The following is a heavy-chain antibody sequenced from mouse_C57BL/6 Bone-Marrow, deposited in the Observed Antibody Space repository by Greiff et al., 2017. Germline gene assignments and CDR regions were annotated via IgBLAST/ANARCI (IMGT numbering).Heavy chain of an antibody. CDR1: GFTFSSYA. CDR3: ARDRRAFAY. CDR2: ISDGGSYT. J-gene: IGHJ3*01. V-gene: IGHV5-4*01. D-gene: IGHD3-3*01. Sequence: EVNVVESGGGLVKPGGSLKLSCAASGFTFSSYAMSWVRQTPEKRLEWVATISDGGSYTYYPDNVKGRFTISRDNAKNNLYLQMSHLKSEDTAMYYCARDRRAFAYWGQGTLVTVSA.